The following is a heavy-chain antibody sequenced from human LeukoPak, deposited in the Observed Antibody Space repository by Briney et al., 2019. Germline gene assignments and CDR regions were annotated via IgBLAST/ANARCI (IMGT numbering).Heavy chain of an antibody. CDR1: GGSISSHY. V-gene: IGHV4-59*08. CDR3: ARQDSSARGHYFDY. CDR2: IYYSGST. D-gene: IGHD6-19*01. J-gene: IGHJ4*02. Sequence: SETLSLTCTVSGGSISSHYWSWIRQPPGKGLEWIGYIYYSGSTNYNPSLKSRVTISVDTSKNQFSLRLSSVTAADTAVYYCARQDSSARGHYFDYWGQGTLVTVSS.